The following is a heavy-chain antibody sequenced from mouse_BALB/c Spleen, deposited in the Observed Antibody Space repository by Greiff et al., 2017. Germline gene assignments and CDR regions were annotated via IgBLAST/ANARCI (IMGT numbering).Heavy chain of an antibody. D-gene: IGHD1-1*01. CDR3: ARCPLYYGSSYGAMDY. Sequence: EVKLQESGPGLVKPSQSLSLTCTVTGYSITSDYAWNWIRQFPGNKLEWMGYISYSGSTSYNPSLKSRISITRDTSKNQFFLQLNSVTTEDTATYYCARCPLYYGSSYGAMDYWGQGTSVTVSS. V-gene: IGHV3-2*02. J-gene: IGHJ4*01. CDR1: GYSITSDYA. CDR2: ISYSGST.